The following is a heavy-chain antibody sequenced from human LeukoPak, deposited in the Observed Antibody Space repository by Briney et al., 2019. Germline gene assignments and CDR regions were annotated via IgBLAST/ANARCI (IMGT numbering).Heavy chain of an antibody. J-gene: IGHJ4*02. V-gene: IGHV4-34*01. Sequence: PSETLSLTCAVYGGSFSGYYWSWIRQPPGKGLEWIGEINHSGSTNYNPSLKSRVTISVDTSKNQFSLKLSSVTAADTAVYYCARASWVPSLYDFWSGYQIDYWGQGTLVTVSS. D-gene: IGHD3-3*01. CDR3: ARASWVPSLYDFWSGYQIDY. CDR2: INHSGST. CDR1: GGSFSGYY.